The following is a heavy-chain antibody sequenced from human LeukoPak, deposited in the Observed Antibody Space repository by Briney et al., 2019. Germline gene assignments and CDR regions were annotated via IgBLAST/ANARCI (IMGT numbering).Heavy chain of an antibody. V-gene: IGHV4-4*09. CDR3: ARLYSTGYSYANLIYYYYYMDV. Sequence: SETLSLTCTVSGGSTSSYYWSWIRQPPGKGLEWIGYIYTSGSTNYNPSLKSRVTISVDTSKNQFSLKLSSVTAADTAVYYCARLYSTGYSYANLIYYYYYMDVWGKGTTVTVSS. CDR2: IYTSGST. J-gene: IGHJ6*03. D-gene: IGHD5-18*01. CDR1: GGSTSSYY.